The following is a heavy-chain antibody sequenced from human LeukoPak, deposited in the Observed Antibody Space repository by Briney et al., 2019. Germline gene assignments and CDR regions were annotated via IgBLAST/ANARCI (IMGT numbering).Heavy chain of an antibody. V-gene: IGHV4-31*03. CDR3: ARNYYDSSGYLGD. Sequence: PSETLSPTCTVSGGSISSGGYYWSWIRQHPGKGLEWIGYIYYSGSTYYNPSLKSRVTISVDTSKNQFSLKLSSVTAADTAVYYCARNYYDSSGYLGDWGQGTLVTVSS. CDR2: IYYSGST. J-gene: IGHJ4*02. CDR1: GGSISSGGYY. D-gene: IGHD3-22*01.